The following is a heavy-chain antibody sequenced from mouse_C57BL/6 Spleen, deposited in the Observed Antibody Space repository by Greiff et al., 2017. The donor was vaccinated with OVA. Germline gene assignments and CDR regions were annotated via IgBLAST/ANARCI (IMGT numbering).Heavy chain of an antibody. Sequence: QVQLQQPGAELVKPGASVKMSCKASGYTFTSYWITWVKQRPGQGLEWIGDIYPGSGSTNYNEKFKSKATLTVATSSSTAYMQLSSLTSEDSAVYYCARCDYDDAMDYWGQGTSVTVSS. CDR2: IYPGSGST. V-gene: IGHV1-55*01. CDR3: ARCDYDDAMDY. CDR1: GYTFTSYW. D-gene: IGHD2-4*01. J-gene: IGHJ4*01.